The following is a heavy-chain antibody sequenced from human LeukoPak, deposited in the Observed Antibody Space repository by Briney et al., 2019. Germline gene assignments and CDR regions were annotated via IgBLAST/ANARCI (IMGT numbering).Heavy chain of an antibody. CDR3: ARDCNYGSSCGTPSHFDY. CDR1: GGTFSSYA. J-gene: IGHJ4*02. V-gene: IGHV1-69*05. Sequence: GASVKVSCKASGGTFSSYAISWVRQAPGQGLEWMGRIIPIFGTANYAQKFQGRVTITTDESTSTAYMELSSLRSEDTAVYYCARDCNYGSSCGTPSHFDYWGQGTLVTVSS. D-gene: IGHD6-13*01. CDR2: IIPIFGTA.